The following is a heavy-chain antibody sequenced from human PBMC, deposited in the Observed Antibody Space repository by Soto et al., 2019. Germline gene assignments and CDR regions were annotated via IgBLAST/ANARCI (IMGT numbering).Heavy chain of an antibody. CDR3: ARDAKPDRGYTYDFRGYGMDV. D-gene: IGHD5-18*01. CDR1: GFTFSSYV. Sequence: QVQLVESGGGVVQPGRSLRLSCAASGFTFSSYVMHWVRQAPGKGLEWVAVISYDGSNKYYADSVKGRFTITRDNSKTTRYLQMNSLRAEDTAMYYCARDAKPDRGYTYDFRGYGMDVWGQGTTVTVSS. CDR2: ISYDGSNK. J-gene: IGHJ6*02. V-gene: IGHV3-30-3*01.